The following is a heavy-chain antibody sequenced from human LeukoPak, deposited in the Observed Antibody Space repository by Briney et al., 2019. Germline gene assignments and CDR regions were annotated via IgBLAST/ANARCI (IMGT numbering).Heavy chain of an antibody. CDR3: AKPYYYGSGKKTTPYHMDV. CDR1: GFTFSSYA. CDR2: ISGSGGST. D-gene: IGHD3-10*01. Sequence: GGSLRLSCTASGFTFSSYAMSWVRQAPGKGLEWVSAISGSGGSTYYADSVKGRFTISRDNSKNTLYLQMNSLRAEDTAVYYWAKPYYYGSGKKTTPYHMDVLGKGTKVTISS. V-gene: IGHV3-23*01. J-gene: IGHJ6*03.